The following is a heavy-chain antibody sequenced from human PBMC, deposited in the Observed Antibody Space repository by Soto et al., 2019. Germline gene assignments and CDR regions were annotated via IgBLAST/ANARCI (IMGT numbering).Heavy chain of an antibody. CDR2: ISSSSSYI. Sequence: EVQLVESGGGLVKPGGSLRLSCAASGFTFSSYSMNWVRQAPGKGLEWVSSISSSSSYIYYADSVKGRFTISRDNAKNSLYLQMNSLRAEDTAVYYCAIDLGHPNWFDPWGQGTLGTGSS. CDR3: AIDLGHPNWFDP. CDR1: GFTFSSYS. J-gene: IGHJ5*02. V-gene: IGHV3-21*01.